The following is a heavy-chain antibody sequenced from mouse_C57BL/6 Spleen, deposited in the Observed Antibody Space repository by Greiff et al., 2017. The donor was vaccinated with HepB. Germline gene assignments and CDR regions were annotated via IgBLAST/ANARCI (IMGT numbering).Heavy chain of an antibody. J-gene: IGHJ4*01. CDR1: GYAFSSSW. CDR3: ARFFYGYDGAMDY. Sequence: VKLQQSGPELVKPGASVKISCKASGYAFSSSWMNWVKQRPGKGLEWIGRIYPGDGDTNYNGKFKGKATLTADKSSSTAYMQLSSLTSEDSAVYFCARFFYGYDGAMDYWGQGTSVTVSS. CDR2: IYPGDGDT. V-gene: IGHV1-82*01. D-gene: IGHD2-2*01.